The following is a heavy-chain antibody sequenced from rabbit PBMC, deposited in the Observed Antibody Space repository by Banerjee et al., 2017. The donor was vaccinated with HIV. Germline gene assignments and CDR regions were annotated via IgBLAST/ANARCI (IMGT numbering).Heavy chain of an antibody. V-gene: IGHV1S43*01. D-gene: IGHD2-1*01. CDR3: ARDLIGNGVYPNNL. J-gene: IGHJ4*01. Sequence: QEQLVESGGGLVQPEGSLTLTCTASGFSFSSGYYMCWVRQAPGKGLELIACIYTSSGSTWYASWVNGRFTISRSTSLNTVDLKMTSLTAADTATYFCARDLIGNGVYPNNLWGQGTLVTVS. CDR1: GFSFSSGYY. CDR2: IYTSSGST.